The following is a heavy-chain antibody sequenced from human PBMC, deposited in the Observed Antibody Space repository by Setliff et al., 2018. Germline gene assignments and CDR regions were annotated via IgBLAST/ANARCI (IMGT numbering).Heavy chain of an antibody. J-gene: IGHJ4*02. CDR2: LHTSGSI. CDR3: ARDNTMVGATDY. D-gene: IGHD1-26*01. Sequence: SETLSLTCTVSGGSISSGTYYWSWIRQPAGKGLEWIGRLHTSGSIDYNPSLKSRVTISVDTSKNQFSLRLRSVTAADTAVYFCARDNTMVGATDYWGLGTLVT. V-gene: IGHV4-61*02. CDR1: GGSISSGTYY.